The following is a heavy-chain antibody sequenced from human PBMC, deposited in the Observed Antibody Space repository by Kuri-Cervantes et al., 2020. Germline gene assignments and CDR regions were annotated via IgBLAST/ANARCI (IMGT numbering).Heavy chain of an antibody. V-gene: IGHV3-30*03. D-gene: IGHD3-10*01. CDR2: ISYDGSNE. CDR3: HLGTPTPSDY. J-gene: IGHJ4*02. CDR1: GFTFSSYG. Sequence: WSLRLSCAASGFTFSSYGMHWVRQAPGKGLEWVAIISYDGSNEYYADSVKGRFTISRDNSKTTLYLQMNSLRAEDTAVYYCHLGTPTPSDYWGQGTLVTVSS.